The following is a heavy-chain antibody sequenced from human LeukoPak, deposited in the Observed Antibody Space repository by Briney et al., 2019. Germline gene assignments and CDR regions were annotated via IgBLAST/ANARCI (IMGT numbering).Heavy chain of an antibody. V-gene: IGHV3-30*02. CDR1: GFTFSSYG. J-gene: IGHJ4*02. D-gene: IGHD6-19*01. Sequence: GGSLRLSCAASGFTFSSYGMHWVRQAPGKGLEWVAFIRYDGSNKHYADSVKGRFTISRDNSKNTLYLQMNSLRAEDTAVYYCAKSVYSSGWLHDYWGQGTLVTVSS. CDR2: IRYDGSNK. CDR3: AKSVYSSGWLHDY.